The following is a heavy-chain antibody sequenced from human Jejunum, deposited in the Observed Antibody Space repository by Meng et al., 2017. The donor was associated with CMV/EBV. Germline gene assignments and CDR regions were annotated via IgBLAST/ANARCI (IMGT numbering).Heavy chain of an antibody. J-gene: IGHJ4*02. CDR2: IYSGGSDT. Sequence: AGFTFSSYAMTWVRQAPGKGLEWVSLIYSGGSDTFYADSVKGRFTISRDNSKNTLYLQMNSLRAEDTAVYYCAKDLDYDFWSPLDYWGQGTLVTVSS. V-gene: IGHV3-23*03. CDR1: GFTFSSYA. D-gene: IGHD3-3*01. CDR3: AKDLDYDFWSPLDY.